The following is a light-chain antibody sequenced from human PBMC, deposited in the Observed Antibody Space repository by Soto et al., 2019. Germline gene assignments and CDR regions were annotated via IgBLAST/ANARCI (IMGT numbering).Light chain of an antibody. Sequence: QFALTQPRSVSASPGQSVTISCTGTSSDVGRYDYVSWYQQHPGKAPKLIVYDVTERPSGVPDRFSGSKSGNTASLTISGLQAEDEADYSCCSFAGSYSYVFGTGTKVTVL. J-gene: IGLJ1*01. V-gene: IGLV2-11*01. CDR2: DVT. CDR3: CSFAGSYSYV. CDR1: SSDVGRYDY.